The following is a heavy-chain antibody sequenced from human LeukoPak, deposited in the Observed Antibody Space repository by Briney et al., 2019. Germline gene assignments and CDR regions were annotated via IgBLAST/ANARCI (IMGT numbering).Heavy chain of an antibody. Sequence: GRSLRLSCAASGLGFSSHAMLWVRQAPGEGLEWVAAISNDGRNDFYADSVKGRFTISRDNSWNTLYLQMNSLRVKDTAVYFCARDFYFGSGDAFDIWGQGTMVTVSS. J-gene: IGHJ3*02. CDR3: ARDFYFGSGDAFDI. D-gene: IGHD3-10*01. CDR1: GLGFSSHA. CDR2: ISNDGRND. V-gene: IGHV3-30*04.